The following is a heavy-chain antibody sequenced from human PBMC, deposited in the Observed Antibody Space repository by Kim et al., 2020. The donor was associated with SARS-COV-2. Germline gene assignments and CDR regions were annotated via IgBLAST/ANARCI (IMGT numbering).Heavy chain of an antibody. CDR3: ARGGYCSGWFLR. D-gene: IGHD6-19*01. CDR1: GGSFSGYY. CDR2: INHSGST. J-gene: IGHJ4*02. V-gene: IGHV4-34*01. Sequence: SETLSLTCAVYGGSFSGYYWSWIRQPPGKGLEWIGEINHSGSTNYNPSLKSRVTISVDTSKNQFSLKLSSVTAADTAVYYCARGGYCSGWFLRWGQGTL.